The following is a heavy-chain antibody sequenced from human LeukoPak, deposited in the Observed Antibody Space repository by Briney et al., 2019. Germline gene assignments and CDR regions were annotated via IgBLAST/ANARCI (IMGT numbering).Heavy chain of an antibody. D-gene: IGHD6-6*01. CDR1: GFTFSSYG. CDR3: AKDLAARRESDALDI. Sequence: GESLKISCAASGFTFSSYGMHWVRQAPGKGLEWVAVIWYGGSNKYYADSVKGRFTISRDNSKNTLYLQMNSLRAEDTAVYYCAKDLAARRESDALDIWGQGTMVTVSS. J-gene: IGHJ3*02. CDR2: IWYGGSNK. V-gene: IGHV3-30*02.